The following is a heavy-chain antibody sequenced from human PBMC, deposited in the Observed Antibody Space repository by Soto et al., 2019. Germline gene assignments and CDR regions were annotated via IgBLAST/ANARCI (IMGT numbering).Heavy chain of an antibody. Sequence: QVQLVEFGGGVVQPGRSLRLSCAASGFTFSTYAMHWVRQAPGKGLEWVAVISYDGTNKYYADSVRGRFTISRDNSKNTLFLQKNSLRAEDTAVNYCAKDGDGYNFGYVMLDKYYYGMDVWGQGTTVTVSS. D-gene: IGHD5-18*01. CDR1: GFTFSTYA. CDR3: AKDGDGYNFGYVMLDKYYYGMDV. J-gene: IGHJ6*02. V-gene: IGHV3-30-3*01. CDR2: ISYDGTNK.